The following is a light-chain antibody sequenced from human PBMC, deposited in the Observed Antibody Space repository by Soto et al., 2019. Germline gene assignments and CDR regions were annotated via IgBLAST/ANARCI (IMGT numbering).Light chain of an antibody. J-gene: IGKJ1*01. CDR1: QSVSSYY. V-gene: IGKV3-20*01. CDR2: AAS. Sequence: EIGLTQSPATLSVSPGERATLSCRASQSVSSYYLAWYQQKPGQAPRLLIYAASSRATGIPDRFSGGGSGTDFTLTISRLEPEDFAVYYCQQCGSSPWTFGQGTKVDIK. CDR3: QQCGSSPWT.